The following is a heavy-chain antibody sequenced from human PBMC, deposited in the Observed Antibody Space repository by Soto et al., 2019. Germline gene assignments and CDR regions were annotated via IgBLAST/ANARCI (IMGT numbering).Heavy chain of an antibody. CDR1: GGSISSYY. D-gene: IGHD6-6*01. CDR2: IYYSGST. CDR3: ARLAALDYGMDV. J-gene: IGHJ6*02. Sequence: SETLSLTCTVSGGSISSYYWSWIRQPPGKGLEWIGYIYYSGSTNYNPSLKSRVTISVDTSKNQFSLKLSSVTAADTAVYYCARLAALDYGMDVWGQGTTVTVSS. V-gene: IGHV4-59*01.